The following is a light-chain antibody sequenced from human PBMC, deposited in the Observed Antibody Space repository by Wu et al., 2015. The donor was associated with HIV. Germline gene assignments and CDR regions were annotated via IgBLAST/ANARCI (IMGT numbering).Light chain of an antibody. V-gene: IGKV3-15*01. CDR2: GAS. CDR1: QSVSSN. J-gene: IGKJ1*01. Sequence: EIVMTQSPATLSVSPGERGTLFCRATQSVSSNLAWYQQKPGQAPRLLIHGASSRATGIPARFSGSGSGTDFTLTISRLEPEDFAVYYCQQYGTSPHTFGQGTKVEIK. CDR3: QQYGTSPHT.